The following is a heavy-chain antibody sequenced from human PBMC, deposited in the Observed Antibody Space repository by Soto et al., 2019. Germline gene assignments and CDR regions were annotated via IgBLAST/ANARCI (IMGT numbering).Heavy chain of an antibody. D-gene: IGHD2-8*01. Sequence: GGSLRLSCTGSGFSFFSYAMSWVRQAPGKGLEWVSTISGSGGHTYYADSVKGRFVVSRDNDKNTVYLHMSSLTGEDTAVYFCAKIEMGWFAQWGQGTQVTVSS. J-gene: IGHJ5*02. CDR1: GFSFFSYA. CDR2: ISGSGGHT. V-gene: IGHV3-23*01. CDR3: AKIEMGWFAQ.